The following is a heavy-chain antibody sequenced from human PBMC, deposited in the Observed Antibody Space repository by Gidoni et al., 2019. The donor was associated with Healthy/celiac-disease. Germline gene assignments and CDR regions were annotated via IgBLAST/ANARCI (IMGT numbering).Heavy chain of an antibody. D-gene: IGHD3-22*01. CDR2: IYWNDDK. CDR1: GFSLSTSGVG. Sequence: QITLKESGPTLVKPTQTLTLTCTFSGFSLSTSGVGVGWIRQPPGKALEWLALIYWNDDKRYSPSLKSRLTITKDTSKNQVVLTMTNMDPVDTATYYCAHRGLDNYYDSSGYYPYNWFDPWGQGTLVTVSS. V-gene: IGHV2-5*01. J-gene: IGHJ5*02. CDR3: AHRGLDNYYDSSGYYPYNWFDP.